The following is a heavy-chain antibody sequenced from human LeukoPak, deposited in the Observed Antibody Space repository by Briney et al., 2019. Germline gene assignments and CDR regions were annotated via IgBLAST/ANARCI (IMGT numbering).Heavy chain of an antibody. CDR2: IYTSGST. CDR3: ARDPGIYYYYYGMDV. CDR1: GGSFSSGSYY. V-gene: IGHV4-61*02. J-gene: IGHJ6*02. Sequence: SQTLSLTCTVSGGSFSSGSYYWSWIRQPAGKGLEWIGRIYTSGSTNYNPSLKSRVTISVDTSKNQFSLKLSSVTAADTAVYYCARDPGIYYYYYGMDVWGQGTTVTVSS.